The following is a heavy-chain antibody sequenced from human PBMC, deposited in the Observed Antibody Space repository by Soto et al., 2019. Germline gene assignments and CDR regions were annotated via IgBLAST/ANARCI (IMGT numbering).Heavy chain of an antibody. CDR2: ISSSGSTI. V-gene: IGHV3-11*01. CDR3: ARDPRYDILTEWYFDL. Sequence: ESGGGLVKPGGSLRLSCAASGFTFSDYYMSWIRQAPGKGLEWVSYISSSGSTIYYADSVKGRFTISRDNAKNSLYLQMNSLRAEDTAVYYCARDPRYDILTEWYFDLWGRGTLVTVSS. CDR1: GFTFSDYY. D-gene: IGHD3-9*01. J-gene: IGHJ2*01.